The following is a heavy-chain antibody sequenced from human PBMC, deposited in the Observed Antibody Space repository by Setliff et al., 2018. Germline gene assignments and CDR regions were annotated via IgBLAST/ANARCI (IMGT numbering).Heavy chain of an antibody. J-gene: IGHJ4*02. Sequence: SETLSLTCTVSGASISSSSYYWAWIRQPPGRGLELIGSIFYGGSTYYNPSLKSRVTISIDASKNQFSLILDSVTAADTAVYYCARTDDYYNFYAYWGQGTLVTVSS. CDR2: IFYGGST. CDR3: ARTDDYYNFYAY. D-gene: IGHD3-3*01. V-gene: IGHV4-39*07. CDR1: GASISSSSYY.